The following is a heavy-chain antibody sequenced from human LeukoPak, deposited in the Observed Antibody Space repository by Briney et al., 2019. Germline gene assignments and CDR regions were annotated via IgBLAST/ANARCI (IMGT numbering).Heavy chain of an antibody. CDR1: GFTVSSDY. J-gene: IGHJ4*02. V-gene: IGHV3-66*02. CDR3: ARDRYSTIFGG. Sequence: GGSLRLSGEASGFTVSSDYMSWVRKAPGKGLEWVSIIYSGGDTYYADSVKGRFTISRDNSKNTLYLQMNSLRAEDTAVYYCARDRYSTIFGGWGQGTLVTVSS. D-gene: IGHD3-3*01. CDR2: IYSGGDT.